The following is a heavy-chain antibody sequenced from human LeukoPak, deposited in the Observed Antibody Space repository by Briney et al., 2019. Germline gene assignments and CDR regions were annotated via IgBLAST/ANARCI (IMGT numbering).Heavy chain of an antibody. J-gene: IGHJ3*02. Sequence: GGSLRLSCAASGFTFSSYSMNWVRQAPGKGLEWVSYISSSSSSYIYYADSVKGRFTISRDNAKNSLYLQMNSLRAEDTAVYYCARALTDSSGYYYVDAFDIWGQGTMVTVSS. CDR3: ARALTDSSGYYYVDAFDI. CDR2: ISSSSSSYI. V-gene: IGHV3-21*05. CDR1: GFTFSSYS. D-gene: IGHD3-22*01.